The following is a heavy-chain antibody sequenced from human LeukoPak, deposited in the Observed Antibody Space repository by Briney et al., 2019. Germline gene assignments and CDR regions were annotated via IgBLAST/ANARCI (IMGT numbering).Heavy chain of an antibody. CDR3: ARDDIGVVPAAIRVGLDYYYYGMDG. Sequence: SETLSLTCTLSCRSISSYYWSWIRHPAGRGLEWIGRIYTRGSTNYNPSLKRRVTISVDTSKNQLPLKLSSVTAADTAVYYCARDDIGVVPAAIRVGLDYYYYGMDGWGQGTTVTVS. J-gene: IGHJ6*01. V-gene: IGHV4-4*07. CDR2: IYTRGST. D-gene: IGHD2-2*02. CDR1: CRSISSYY.